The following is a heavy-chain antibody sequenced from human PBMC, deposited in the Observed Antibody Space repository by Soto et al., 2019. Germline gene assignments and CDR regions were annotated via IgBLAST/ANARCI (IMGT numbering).Heavy chain of an antibody. J-gene: IGHJ3*02. CDR1: GFTFSSYW. CDR3: ASNDYLGAFDI. Sequence: EVQLVESGGGLVQPGGSLRLSCAASGFTFSSYWMHWVRQAPGKGLVWVSRINSDGSSTSYADSVKGRFPISRDNAQNTLYPQMDSLRAEDTAVYYCASNDYLGAFDIWGQGTMVTVSS. CDR2: INSDGSST. D-gene: IGHD4-17*01. V-gene: IGHV3-74*01.